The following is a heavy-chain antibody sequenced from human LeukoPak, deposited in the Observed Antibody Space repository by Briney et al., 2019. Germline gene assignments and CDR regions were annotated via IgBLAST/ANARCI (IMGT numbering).Heavy chain of an antibody. CDR3: AKDSAVSGSYPDASDI. CDR1: GVTFSSYG. D-gene: IGHD1-26*01. J-gene: IGHJ3*02. V-gene: IGHV3-30*02. Sequence: GGSLRLSCVASGVTFSSYGMHWVRQAPGKGLEWVAFIRYDGSNEYYIDSVKGRFTLSGDNSKNTLYLQMNSLRAEDTAVYYCAKDSAVSGSYPDASDIWGQGTMVTVSS. CDR2: IRYDGSNE.